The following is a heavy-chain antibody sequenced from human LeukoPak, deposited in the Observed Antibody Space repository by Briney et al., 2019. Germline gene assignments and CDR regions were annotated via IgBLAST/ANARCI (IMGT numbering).Heavy chain of an antibody. CDR2: ISHSGNT. J-gene: IGHJ3*02. V-gene: IGHV4/OR15-8*02. CDR1: GGSISSSNL. D-gene: IGHD3-16*01. CDR3: ATARGGAFDI. Sequence: SETLSLTCAVSGGSISSSNLWSWVRQPPGKGLEWIGEISHSGNTNYNPSLKSRVTISIDKSKNQFSLRLSSVTAADTAVYYCATARGGAFDIWGQGTMVTVSS.